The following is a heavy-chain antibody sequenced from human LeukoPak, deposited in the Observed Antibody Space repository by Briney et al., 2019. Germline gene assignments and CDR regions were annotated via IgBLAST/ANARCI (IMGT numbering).Heavy chain of an antibody. V-gene: IGHV4-31*03. J-gene: IGHJ6*03. Sequence: PSETLSLTCTVPGGSISSGGYYWSWIRQHPGKGLEWIGYIYYSGSTYYNPSLKSRVTISVDTSKNQFSLKLSSVTAADTAVYYCARGGYSYGYYYYYYMDVWGKGTTVTVSS. D-gene: IGHD5-18*01. CDR3: ARGGYSYGYYYYYYMDV. CDR1: GGSISSGGYY. CDR2: IYYSGST.